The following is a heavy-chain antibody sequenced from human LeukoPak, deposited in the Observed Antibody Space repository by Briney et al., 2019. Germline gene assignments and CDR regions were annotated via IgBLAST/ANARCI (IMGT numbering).Heavy chain of an antibody. CDR2: MNPNSGGT. D-gene: IGHD2-2*01. J-gene: IGHJ5*02. CDR1: GYIFTSYD. Sequence: ASVKVSCKASGYIFTSYDINWVRQATGQGLEWMGWMNPNSGGTNYAQKLQGRVTMTTDTSTSTAYMELRSLRSDDTAVYYCARAGGQLEFDPWGQGTLVTVSS. V-gene: IGHV1-18*01. CDR3: ARAGGQLEFDP.